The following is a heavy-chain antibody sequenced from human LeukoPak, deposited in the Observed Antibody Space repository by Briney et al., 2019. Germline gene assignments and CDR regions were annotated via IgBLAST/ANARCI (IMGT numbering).Heavy chain of an antibody. D-gene: IGHD3-16*01. CDR3: ARADRLHGGPYLIGP. Sequence: ASVKVSCKTSGYSFTDYYMHWVRQAPGQGLEWMGWINPNSGGTSSAQKFQGRVTMTRDTSITTVYMEVNWLTSDDTAMYYCARADRLHGGPYLIGPWGQETLVTVSS. V-gene: IGHV1-2*02. J-gene: IGHJ5*02. CDR1: GYSFTDYY. CDR2: INPNSGGT.